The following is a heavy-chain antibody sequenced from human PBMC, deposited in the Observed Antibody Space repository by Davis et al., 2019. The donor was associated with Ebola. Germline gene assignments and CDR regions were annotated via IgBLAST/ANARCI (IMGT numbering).Heavy chain of an antibody. CDR2: ISSDSDYI. CDR1: VITFSSYA. J-gene: IGHJ6*04. D-gene: IGHD3-16*01. CDR3: ARDWAGLDV. Sequence: GESLKISCTDSVITFSSYAMTWVRQAPGKGLEWVSSISSDSDYIYNADSAKGRFTISRDNAKNSLYLQMNSLRAEDTAVYYCARDWAGLDVWGKGTTVTVSS. V-gene: IGHV3-21*01.